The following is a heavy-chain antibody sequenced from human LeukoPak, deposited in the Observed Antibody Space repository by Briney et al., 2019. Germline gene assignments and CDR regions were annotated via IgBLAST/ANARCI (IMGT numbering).Heavy chain of an antibody. CDR2: ISSSSSTI. CDR1: GFTFSSYS. D-gene: IGHD5-24*01. Sequence: GGSLRLSCAASGFTFSSYSMNWVRQAPGEGLEWVSYISSSSSTIYYADPVKGRFTISRDNAKNPLYLQMNSLRAEDTAVYYCASSVEMATIEEDYWGQGTLVTVSS. CDR3: ASSVEMATIEEDY. V-gene: IGHV3-48*01. J-gene: IGHJ4*02.